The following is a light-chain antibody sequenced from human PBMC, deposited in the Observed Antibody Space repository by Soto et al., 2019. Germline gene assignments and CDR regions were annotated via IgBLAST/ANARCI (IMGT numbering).Light chain of an antibody. V-gene: IGKV3-20*01. CDR2: GAS. CDR1: QSVSVN. Sequence: EIVMTQSPGTLSVSPGERATLSCRASQSVSVNLAWYQQKPGQAPRLLIYGASNRATGIPDRFSGSGSATDFTLTITRLEPEDFAVYFCQQYGSSPWTFGQGTKVDIK. CDR3: QQYGSSPWT. J-gene: IGKJ1*01.